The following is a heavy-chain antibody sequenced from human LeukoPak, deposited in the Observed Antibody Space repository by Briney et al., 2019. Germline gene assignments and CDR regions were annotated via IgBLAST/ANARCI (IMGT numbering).Heavy chain of an antibody. Sequence: ASVKVSCKVSGYTFTDYYMHWVQQAPGKGLEWMGLVDPEDGETIYAEKFQGRVTITADTSTDTAYMELSSLRSEDTAVYYCATLGGTGYSSGWLTGTNEVKYNWFDPWGQGTLITVSS. CDR1: GYTFTDYY. CDR2: VDPEDGET. J-gene: IGHJ5*02. D-gene: IGHD6-19*01. CDR3: ATLGGTGYSSGWLTGTNEVKYNWFDP. V-gene: IGHV1-69-2*01.